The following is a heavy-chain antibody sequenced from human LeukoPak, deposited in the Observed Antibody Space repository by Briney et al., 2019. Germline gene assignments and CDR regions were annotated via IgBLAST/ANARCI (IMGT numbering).Heavy chain of an antibody. D-gene: IGHD2-2*02. CDR2: FDPEDGET. J-gene: IGHJ5*02. CDR1: GYTLTELS. V-gene: IGHV1-24*01. CDR3: ATLSAEYQLLYGWFDP. Sequence: ASVKVSCKVSGYTLTELSMHWVRQAPGKGLEWMGGFDPEDGETIYAQKFQGRVTMTEDTSTDTAYMELSSLRSEDTAVYYCATLSAEYQLLYGWFDPWGQRTLVTISS.